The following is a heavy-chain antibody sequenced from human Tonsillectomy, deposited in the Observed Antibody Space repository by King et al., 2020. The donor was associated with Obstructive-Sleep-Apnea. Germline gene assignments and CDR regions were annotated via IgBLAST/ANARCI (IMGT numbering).Heavy chain of an antibody. Sequence: QLQESGPGLVKPSETLSLTCTVSGGSISSYYWSWIRQPPGKGLEWIGYIYSSGSTNYNPSLKSRVTISVDTSKNQFSLKLSSVTAADTAVYYCAREAYSGSYIDYWGQGTLVTVSS. V-gene: IGHV4-59*01. CDR2: IYSSGST. D-gene: IGHD1-26*01. CDR1: GGSISSYY. CDR3: AREAYSGSYIDY. J-gene: IGHJ4*02.